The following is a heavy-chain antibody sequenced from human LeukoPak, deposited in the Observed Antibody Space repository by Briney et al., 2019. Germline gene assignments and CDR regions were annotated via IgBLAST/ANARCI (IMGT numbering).Heavy chain of an antibody. CDR2: ISAYNGNT. D-gene: IGHD6-13*01. J-gene: IGHJ4*02. Sequence: ASVKVSCKASGYTFTSYGISWARQAPGQGPEWMGWISAYNGNTNYAQKLQGRVTMTTDTSTSTAYMELRSLRSDDTAVYYCATGYSSSWPFDYWGQGTLVTVSS. CDR1: GYTFTSYG. CDR3: ATGYSSSWPFDY. V-gene: IGHV1-18*01.